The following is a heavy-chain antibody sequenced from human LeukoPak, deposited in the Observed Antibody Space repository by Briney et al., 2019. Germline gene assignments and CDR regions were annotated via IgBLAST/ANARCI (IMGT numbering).Heavy chain of an antibody. D-gene: IGHD2-2*01. CDR3: ARGFGGSSTSYAYPFGY. CDR2: IYYSGST. CDR1: GGSISSVGDY. V-gene: IGHV4-31*03. J-gene: IGHJ4*02. Sequence: SETLSLTCTVSGGSISSVGDYCTWIRQHPGKGLEWIGYIYYSGSTYYNPSLKSRVTISVDTSKNQFSLKLSSVTAADTAVYYCARGFGGSSTSYAYPFGYWGQGTLVTVSS.